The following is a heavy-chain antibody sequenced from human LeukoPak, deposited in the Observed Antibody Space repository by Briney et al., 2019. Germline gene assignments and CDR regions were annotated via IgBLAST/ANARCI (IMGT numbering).Heavy chain of an antibody. CDR2: IFGSGGST. V-gene: IGHV3-23*01. J-gene: IGHJ4*02. Sequence: GGSLRLSCEASGFTFSSHAMYWVRQAPRKGLEWVAGIFGSGGSTHYADSVKGRFTISRDNPRNTVYLQINSLRDDETAVYYCGKTTVGYSSGQKPAWPVDFWGQGTLVTVSS. CDR3: GKTTVGYSSGQKPAWPVDF. D-gene: IGHD2-15*01. CDR1: GFTFSSHA.